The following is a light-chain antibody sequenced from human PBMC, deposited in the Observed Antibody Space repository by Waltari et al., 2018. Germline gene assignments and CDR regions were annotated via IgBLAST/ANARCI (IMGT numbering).Light chain of an antibody. CDR3: QVWDSSSDQGV. J-gene: IGLJ2*01. CDR1: NTGSQR. Sequence: SYALTPPPSVYVAPGKTARVTCRGNNTGSQRWNWYQQKAGQAPVLFVYDDSDRPSGIPERFSGSNSGNTATRTISRVEAGDEADYYCQVWDSSSDQGVFGGGTKLTVL. V-gene: IGLV3-21*03. CDR2: DDS.